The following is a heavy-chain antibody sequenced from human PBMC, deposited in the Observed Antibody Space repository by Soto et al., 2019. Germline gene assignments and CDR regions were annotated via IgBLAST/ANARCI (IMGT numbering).Heavy chain of an antibody. CDR1: GGTFIGYY. Sequence: SETLSLTCAVDGGTFIGYYWTWIRQPPGTGLEWIGYIYYSGSTNYNPSLKSRVTISVDTSKNQFSLKLSSVTAADTAVYYCARRWGTTFDFWGQGTLVTVSS. V-gene: IGHV4-59*08. CDR3: ARRWGTTFDF. J-gene: IGHJ4*02. D-gene: IGHD3-16*01. CDR2: IYYSGST.